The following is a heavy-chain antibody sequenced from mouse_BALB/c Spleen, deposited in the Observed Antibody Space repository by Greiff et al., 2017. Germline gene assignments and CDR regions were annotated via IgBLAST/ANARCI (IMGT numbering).Heavy chain of an antibody. CDR1: GFNIKDTY. CDR2: IDPANGNT. Sequence: EVQLQESGAELVKPGASVKLSCTASGFNIKDTYMHWVKQRPEQGLEWIGRIDPANGNTKYDPKFQGKATITADTSSNTAYLQLSSLTSEDTAVYYCARRDGSSYFDYWGQGTTRTVSS. D-gene: IGHD1-1*01. CDR3: ARRDGSSYFDY. V-gene: IGHV14-3*02. J-gene: IGHJ2*01.